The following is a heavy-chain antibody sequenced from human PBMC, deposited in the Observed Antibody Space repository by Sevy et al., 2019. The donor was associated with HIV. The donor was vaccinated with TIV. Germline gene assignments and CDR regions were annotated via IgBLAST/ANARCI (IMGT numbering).Heavy chain of an antibody. D-gene: IGHD6-13*01. V-gene: IGHV1-18*01. CDR3: ARDTPLNLYSSSWYSGGDFDY. J-gene: IGHJ4*02. CDR2: ISAYNGNT. CDR1: GYTFTSYG. Sequence: ASVKVSCKASGYTFTSYGISWVRQAPGQGLEWMVWISAYNGNTNYAQKLQGRVTMTTDTSTSTAYMELRSLRSDDTAVYYCARDTPLNLYSSSWYSGGDFDYWGQGTLVTVSS.